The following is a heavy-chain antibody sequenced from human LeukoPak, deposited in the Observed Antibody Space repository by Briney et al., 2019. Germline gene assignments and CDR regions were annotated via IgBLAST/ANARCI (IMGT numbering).Heavy chain of an antibody. CDR1: GGSFSDYY. D-gene: IGHD4-17*01. CDR3: ARHGFYGDSARRKFDP. J-gene: IGHJ5*02. CDR2: ISHSGYT. V-gene: IGHV4-34*01. Sequence: SETLSLTCAVYGGSFSDYYWSWIRQPPGTGLEWIGEISHSGYTNLNPSLKSRLTISLDTSKNHFSLRLTSLTSADTAVYYCARHGFYGDSARRKFDPWGQGTLVTVSS.